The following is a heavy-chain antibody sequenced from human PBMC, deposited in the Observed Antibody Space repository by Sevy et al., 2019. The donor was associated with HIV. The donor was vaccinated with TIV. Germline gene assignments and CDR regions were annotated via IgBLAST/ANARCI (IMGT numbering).Heavy chain of an antibody. CDR3: AKGGDGDGLS. CDR1: GFIFGDYG. D-gene: IGHD3-16*01. CDR2: ISYDGNDE. V-gene: IGHV3-30*18. J-gene: IGHJ5*02. Sequence: GGSLRLSCAASGFIFGDYGMHWVRQAPNKGLEWVAGISYDGNDEYYADSMKGRLAISRGNSKNTTYLQWNGLGVDDAVVYYCAKGGDGDGLSWGQGSLVTVSS.